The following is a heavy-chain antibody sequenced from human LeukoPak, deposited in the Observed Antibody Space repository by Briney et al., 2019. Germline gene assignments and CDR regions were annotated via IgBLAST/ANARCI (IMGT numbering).Heavy chain of an antibody. V-gene: IGHV4-38-2*01. CDR2: IYHSGST. Sequence: PSETLSLTCAVSGYSISSGYYWGWIRQPPGKGLEWIGSIYHSGSTYYNPSPKSRVTISVDTSKNQFSLKLSSVTAADTAVYYCARQGVAHAFDIWGQGTMVTVSS. CDR3: ARQGVAHAFDI. D-gene: IGHD3-3*01. J-gene: IGHJ3*02. CDR1: GYSISSGYY.